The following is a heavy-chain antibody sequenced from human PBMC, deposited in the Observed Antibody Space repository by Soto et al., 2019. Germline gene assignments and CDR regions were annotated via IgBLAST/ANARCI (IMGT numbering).Heavy chain of an antibody. D-gene: IGHD2-21*02. Sequence: ASVKVSCQASGGTFSSYAISWVRQAPGQGLEWMGGIIPIFGTANYAQKFQGRVTITADESTSTAYMELSSLRSEDMAVYYCARETQSYGGNSGNWFDPGCQGTLVTVAS. CDR2: IIPIFGTA. J-gene: IGHJ5*02. CDR1: GGTFSSYA. CDR3: ARETQSYGGNSGNWFDP. V-gene: IGHV1-69*13.